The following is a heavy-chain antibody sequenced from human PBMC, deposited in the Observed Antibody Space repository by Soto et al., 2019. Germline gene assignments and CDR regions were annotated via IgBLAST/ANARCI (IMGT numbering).Heavy chain of an antibody. CDR2: TYYRSKWYN. D-gene: IGHD1-1*01. CDR1: GDSVSSNSAA. CDR3: ARDLFVEALGNEDYYYYYMDV. Sequence: SQTLSLTCAISGDSVSSNSAAWNWIRQSPSRGLEWLGRTYYRSKWYNDYAVSVKSRITINPDTSKNQFSLQLNSVTPEDTAVYYCARDLFVEALGNEDYYYYYMDVWGKGTTVTVSS. J-gene: IGHJ6*03. V-gene: IGHV6-1*01.